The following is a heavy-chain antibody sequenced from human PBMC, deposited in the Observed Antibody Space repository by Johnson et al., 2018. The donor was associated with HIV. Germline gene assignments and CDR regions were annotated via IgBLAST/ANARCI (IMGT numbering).Heavy chain of an antibody. D-gene: IGHD3-16*01. V-gene: IGHV3-30*02. CDR2: DGSIT. CDR3: AKLSAFFAFDL. J-gene: IGHJ3*01. Sequence: DGSITYYADSVKGRFTISRDNSKSTLYLQVNSLRAEDTAVYYCAKLSAFFAFDLWGQGTFVTVSS.